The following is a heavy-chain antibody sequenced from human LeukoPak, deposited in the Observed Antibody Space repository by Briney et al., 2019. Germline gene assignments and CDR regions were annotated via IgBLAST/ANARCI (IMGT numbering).Heavy chain of an antibody. V-gene: IGHV3-9*01. J-gene: IGHJ4*02. Sequence: GGSLRLSCAASGFTFDDYAMHWVRQAPGKGLEWVSGISWNSGSIGYADSVKGRFTISRDNAKNSLYLQMNSLRAEDTALYYCAKDITTVTTQTCFDYWGQGTLVTVSS. CDR1: GFTFDDYA. CDR3: AKDITTVTTQTCFDY. CDR2: ISWNSGSI. D-gene: IGHD4-17*01.